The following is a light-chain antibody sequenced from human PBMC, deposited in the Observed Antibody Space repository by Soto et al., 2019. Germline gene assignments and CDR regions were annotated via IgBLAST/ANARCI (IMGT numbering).Light chain of an antibody. CDR1: QSVSSR. V-gene: IGKV3-15*01. Sequence: EIGMTQSPATLSVSPGERATLSCRASQSVSSRLAWYQQKRGQAPRLLIYDASTRATGIPARFSGSGSGTEFNLTISSLQSEDFAIYYCRHYNNWPPETFGQGTKVDIK. CDR2: DAS. J-gene: IGKJ1*01. CDR3: RHYNNWPPET.